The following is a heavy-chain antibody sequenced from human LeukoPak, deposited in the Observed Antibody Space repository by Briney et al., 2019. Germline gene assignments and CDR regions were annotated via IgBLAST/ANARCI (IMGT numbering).Heavy chain of an antibody. CDR3: ASSPSYYDSSGYNDY. J-gene: IGHJ4*02. CDR1: AYTFTNYQ. D-gene: IGHD3-22*01. CDR2: INPSAGTT. V-gene: IGHV1-46*01. Sequence: ASVKVSCKASAYTFTNYQMHWVRQAPGQGLEWMGVINPSAGTTNYAQKFQGRLTVTMDTSTSTVYMDLRSLRSEDTAVYYCASSPSYYDSSGYNDYWGQGTLVTVSS.